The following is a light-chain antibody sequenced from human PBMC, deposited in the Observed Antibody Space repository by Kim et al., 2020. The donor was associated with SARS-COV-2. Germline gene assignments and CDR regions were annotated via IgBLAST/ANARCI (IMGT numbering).Light chain of an antibody. V-gene: IGLV2-14*03. CDR1: NSDISDSKF. Sequence: QSALTQPASVSGSPGQSITISCTGPNSDISDSKFVSWYQHHPGEAPKLLIFDVTQRSSGVSDRFSASKSGNTASLGISELQPEDEADYYCSSYTRNNIYVFGTGTQVTVL. CDR2: DVT. J-gene: IGLJ1*01. CDR3: SSYTRNNIYV.